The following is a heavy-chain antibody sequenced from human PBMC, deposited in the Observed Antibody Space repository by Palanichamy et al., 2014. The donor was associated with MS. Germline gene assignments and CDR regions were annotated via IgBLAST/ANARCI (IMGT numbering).Heavy chain of an antibody. CDR3: ARHKSREGSGSSISRHNWFDP. CDR1: GYSFTSYW. V-gene: IGHV5-51*01. CDR2: IYPGDSDT. D-gene: IGHD3-10*01. J-gene: IGHJ5*02. Sequence: QLVQSGAEVKKPGESLKISCKGSGYSFTSYWIGWVRQMPGKGLEWMGIIYPGDSDTRYSPSFQGQVTISADKSISTAYLQWSSLKASDTAMYYCARHKSREGSGSSISRHNWFDPWGQGTLVTVSS.